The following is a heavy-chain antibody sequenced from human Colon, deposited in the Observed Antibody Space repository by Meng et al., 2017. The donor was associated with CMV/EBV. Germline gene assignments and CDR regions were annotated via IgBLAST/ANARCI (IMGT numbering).Heavy chain of an antibody. CDR2: ISGAGSTT. CDR3: ARDDRGPAANSN. Sequence: GGSLRLSCAASGFTFRPYAMGWVRQGAGKGLEWVSSISGAGSTTYYADSVKGRFTISRDNSKNTMSLQMNSLRTEDTAVYYCARDDRGPAANSNWGQGTMVTVSS. D-gene: IGHD2-2*01. V-gene: IGHV3-23*01. J-gene: IGHJ4*02. CDR1: GFTFRPYA.